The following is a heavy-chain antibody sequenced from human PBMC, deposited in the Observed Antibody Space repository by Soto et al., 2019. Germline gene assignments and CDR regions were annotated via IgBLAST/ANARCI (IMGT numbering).Heavy chain of an antibody. V-gene: IGHV1-2*02. J-gene: IGHJ3*02. D-gene: IGHD3-9*01. CDR1: GYTFTGYY. Sequence: VSVKVSCKASGYTFTGYYMHWVRQAPGQGLEWMGWINPNSGGTNYAQKFQGRVTMTRDTSISTAYMELSWLRSDDTAVYYCAREAYYDILTGYSDAFDIWGQGTMVTVSS. CDR3: AREAYYDILTGYSDAFDI. CDR2: INPNSGGT.